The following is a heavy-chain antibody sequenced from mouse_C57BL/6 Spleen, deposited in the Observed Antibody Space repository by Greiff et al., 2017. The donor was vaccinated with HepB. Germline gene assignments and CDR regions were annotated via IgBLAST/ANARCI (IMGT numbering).Heavy chain of an antibody. Sequence: VQLQQSGPGLVKPSQSLSLTCSVTGYSITSGYYWNWIRQFPGNQLEWMGYISYDGSNNYNPSLKNRISITRDTSKNRFFLKLNSVTTEDTATYYCARDPGYWGQGTTLTVSS. V-gene: IGHV3-6*01. CDR1: GYSITSGYY. CDR2: ISYDGSN. J-gene: IGHJ2*01. CDR3: ARDPGY.